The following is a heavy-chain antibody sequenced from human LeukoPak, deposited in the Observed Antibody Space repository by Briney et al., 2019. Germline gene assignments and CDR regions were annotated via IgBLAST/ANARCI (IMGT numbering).Heavy chain of an antibody. CDR3: ARDLGLRGST. Sequence: GGSLRLSCEDAGLTFSNSWMHWVRQVPGKWLVWVSRMYGNMRDISYADSVKGRFTISSDNAKNTVYLQMNSLRGEGTAVYYCARDLGLRGSTWGQGTLVTVSS. CDR1: GLTFSNSW. CDR2: MYGNMRDI. D-gene: IGHD5-12*01. J-gene: IGHJ5*02. V-gene: IGHV3-74*01.